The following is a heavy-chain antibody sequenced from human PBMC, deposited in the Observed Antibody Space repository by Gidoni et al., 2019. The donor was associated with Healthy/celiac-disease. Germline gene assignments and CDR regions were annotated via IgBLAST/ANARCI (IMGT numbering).Heavy chain of an antibody. CDR1: GFTFSSYG. D-gene: IGHD3-22*01. Sequence: QVQLVESGGGVVQPGRSLRLSCAASGFTFSSYGMHWVRQAPGKGLEWVAVIWYDGSNKYYADPVKGRFTISRDNSKNTLYLQMNSLRAEDTAVYYCARAHYYDSSGLDYWGQGTLVTVSS. V-gene: IGHV3-33*01. CDR3: ARAHYYDSSGLDY. J-gene: IGHJ4*02. CDR2: IWYDGSNK.